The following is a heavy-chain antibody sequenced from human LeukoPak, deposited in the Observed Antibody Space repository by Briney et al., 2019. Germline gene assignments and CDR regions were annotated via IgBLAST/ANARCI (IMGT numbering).Heavy chain of an antibody. CDR2: INHSGST. Sequence: SETLSLTCTVSGGSISSYYWSWIRQPPGKGLEWIGEINHSGSTNYNPSLKSRVTISVDTSKNQFSLKLSSVTAADTAVYYCARAQPLYYDFWSGYYPPFDYWGQGTLVTVSS. CDR3: ARAQPLYYDFWSGYYPPFDY. CDR1: GGSISSYY. V-gene: IGHV4-34*01. J-gene: IGHJ4*02. D-gene: IGHD3-3*01.